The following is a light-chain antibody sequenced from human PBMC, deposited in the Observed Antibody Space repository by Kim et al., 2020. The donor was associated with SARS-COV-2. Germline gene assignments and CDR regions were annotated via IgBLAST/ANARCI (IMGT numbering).Light chain of an antibody. CDR2: DAS. Sequence: DIQMTQSPSTLSASVGDRVTITCRASQSISSWLAWYQQKPGKAPKLLIYDASSLESGVPSRFSGSGSGTEFTLTISSLQPDDFATYYCQLYNSYFMFGQGTKVDIK. CDR1: QSISSW. CDR3: QLYNSYFM. V-gene: IGKV1-5*01. J-gene: IGKJ1*01.